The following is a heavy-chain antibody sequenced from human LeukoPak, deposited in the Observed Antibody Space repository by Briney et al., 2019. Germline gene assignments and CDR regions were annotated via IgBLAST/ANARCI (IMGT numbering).Heavy chain of an antibody. D-gene: IGHD3-9*01. J-gene: IGHJ4*02. CDR3: ARIGGYDILTGYYWLSHFDY. V-gene: IGHV1-18*01. CDR2: ISAYNGNT. CDR1: GYTFTSYG. Sequence: ASVMVSCKASGYTFTSYGISWVRQAPGQGLEWMGWISAYNGNTNYAQKLQGRVTMTTDTSTSTAYMELRSLRSDDTAVYYCARIGGYDILTGYYWLSHFDYWGQGTLVTVSS.